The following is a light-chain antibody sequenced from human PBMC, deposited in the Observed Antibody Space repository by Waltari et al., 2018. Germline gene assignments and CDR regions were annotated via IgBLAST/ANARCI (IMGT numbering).Light chain of an antibody. CDR3: QQRSNWPRCT. CDR2: VTS. Sequence: DILLTQHPATLSLSPGERDTLSCRASQSVSSSLAWFQQKPGQAPRLLIYVTSNRATGVPARFSGSGSGTHFTRTISSLEPEEFAVYYCQQRSNWPRCTFGQGTKVEIK. CDR1: QSVSSS. V-gene: IGKV3-11*01. J-gene: IGKJ2*02.